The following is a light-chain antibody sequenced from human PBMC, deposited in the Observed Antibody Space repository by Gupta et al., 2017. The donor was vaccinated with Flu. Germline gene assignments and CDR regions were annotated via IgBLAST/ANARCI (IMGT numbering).Light chain of an antibody. CDR2: GAS. Sequence: EIVMTQSPATLSVSPGQRVTLSCRASHFVSSNLAWYQQKPGQAPRLLIYGASTRATGIPARFSGSGDGTEFTLTISSRQSEDFAVYYCQQYNNWPPGFTFGPGTKVDIK. CDR1: HFVSSN. J-gene: IGKJ3*01. V-gene: IGKV3-15*01. CDR3: QQYNNWPPGFT.